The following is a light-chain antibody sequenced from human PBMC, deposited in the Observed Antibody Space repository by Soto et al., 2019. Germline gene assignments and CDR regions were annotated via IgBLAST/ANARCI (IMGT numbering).Light chain of an antibody. J-gene: IGKJ2*01. CDR3: QQYGSSPPYT. V-gene: IGKV3-20*01. CDR1: QSVSSSY. Sequence: EIVLTQSPGTLSLSPGERATLSCRASQSVSSSYLAWYQQKPGQAPRLLIYVASSWATGIPDRFSGSGSGTDFTLTISRLEPEDFAVYYCQQYGSSPPYTCGQGTKLEIK. CDR2: VAS.